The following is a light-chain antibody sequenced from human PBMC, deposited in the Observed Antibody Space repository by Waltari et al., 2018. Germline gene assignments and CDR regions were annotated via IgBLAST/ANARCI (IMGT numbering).Light chain of an antibody. Sequence: QSALTQPASLSGSPGQSITISCTGTSSDVGGYNYVSWYQQHPGKAPKLMIYDDSNRPSGVSIRFSGSKSGNTASRIISGLQAEDEADYYCSSYTSSSTLWVFGGGTKRTVL. J-gene: IGLJ3*02. CDR3: SSYTSSSTLWV. CDR2: DDS. V-gene: IGLV2-14*03. CDR1: SSDVGGYNY.